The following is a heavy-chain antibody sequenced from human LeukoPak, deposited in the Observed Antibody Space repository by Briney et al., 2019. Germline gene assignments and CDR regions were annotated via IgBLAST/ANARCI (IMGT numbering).Heavy chain of an antibody. CDR2: ISGSGGST. D-gene: IGHD2-2*02. Sequence: PGGSLSLSCAASGFTFSSYAMSWVRQAPGKGLEWVSAISGSGGSTYYADSVKGRFTISRDNSKNTLYLQMNSLRAEDTAVYYCAKDLKGVVVPAAISFYYYYGMDVWGQGTTVTVSS. V-gene: IGHV3-23*01. J-gene: IGHJ6*02. CDR1: GFTFSSYA. CDR3: AKDLKGVVVPAAISFYYYYGMDV.